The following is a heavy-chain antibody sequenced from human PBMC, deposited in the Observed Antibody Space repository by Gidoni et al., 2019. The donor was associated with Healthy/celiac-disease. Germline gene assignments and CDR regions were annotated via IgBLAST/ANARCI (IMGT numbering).Heavy chain of an antibody. CDR1: GGTFSSYA. Sequence: QVQLVQSGAEVKRPGSSVKVSCNASGGTFSSYASSWVRQAPGQGLEWMGRIIPILGIANYAQKFQGRVTITADKSTSTAYMELSSLRSEDTAVYYCARDWGGAYCGGDCRWFDPWGQGTLVTVSS. CDR3: ARDWGGAYCGGDCRWFDP. V-gene: IGHV1-69*04. D-gene: IGHD2-21*02. CDR2: IIPILGIA. J-gene: IGHJ5*02.